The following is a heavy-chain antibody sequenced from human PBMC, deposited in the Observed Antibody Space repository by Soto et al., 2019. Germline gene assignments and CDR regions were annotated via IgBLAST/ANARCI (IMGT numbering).Heavy chain of an antibody. CDR2: ISHSGTT. Sequence: SETLSLTCNVSGASIISDGYYWNWIRQLPGRGLEWIGHISHSGTTYQNPSLKSRVSVSLDPSRSHFSLRMTSLTDEETAVYSCARDKRKGGDIYFDSCGQGTQGTVS. CDR1: GASIISDGYY. CDR3: ARDKRKGGDIYFDS. D-gene: IGHD2-21*02. J-gene: IGHJ4*02. V-gene: IGHV4-31*03.